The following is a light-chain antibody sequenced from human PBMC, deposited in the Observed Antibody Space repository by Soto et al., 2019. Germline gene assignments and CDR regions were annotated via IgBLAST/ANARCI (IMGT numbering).Light chain of an antibody. CDR2: GNS. V-gene: IGLV1-40*01. CDR1: SSNIGAGYD. CDR3: QSYDSSLSGWV. Sequence: QPVLTQPPSVSGAPGQRVTVSCTGSSSNIGAGYDVHWYQHHPGTAPKLLIYGNSNRPSGVPDRFSGSKSGTSASLAITGLQAEDEADYYCQSYDSSLSGWVFGGGTKLTVL. J-gene: IGLJ2*01.